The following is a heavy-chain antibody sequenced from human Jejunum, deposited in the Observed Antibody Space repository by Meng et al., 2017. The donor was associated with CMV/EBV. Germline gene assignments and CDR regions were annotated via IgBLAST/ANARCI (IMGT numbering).Heavy chain of an antibody. D-gene: IGHD2-15*01. CDR3: ARDRTGSYYGTDV. J-gene: IGHJ6*02. CDR1: GFSVSSNN. Sequence: ASGFSVSSNNMSWVRHAPGKGLEWVAVVYTDGDTYHADSVKGRFTMSRDNSQNTLYLQMNNLRADDTAVYYCARDRTGSYYGTDVWGRGTTVTVSS. V-gene: IGHV3-53*01. CDR2: VYTDGDT.